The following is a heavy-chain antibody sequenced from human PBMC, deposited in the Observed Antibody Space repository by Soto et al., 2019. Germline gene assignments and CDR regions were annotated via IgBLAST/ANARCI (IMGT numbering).Heavy chain of an antibody. J-gene: IGHJ5*02. V-gene: IGHV1-46*01. CDR2: INPSGGST. D-gene: IGHD6-19*01. Sequence: ASVKVSCKASGYTFTSYYMHWVRQAPGQGLEWMGIINPSGGSTSYAQKFQGRVTITRDTSASTAYMELSSLRSEDTAVYYCARPYSSGWYWFDPWGQGTLVTVSS. CDR1: GYTFTSYY. CDR3: ARPYSSGWYWFDP.